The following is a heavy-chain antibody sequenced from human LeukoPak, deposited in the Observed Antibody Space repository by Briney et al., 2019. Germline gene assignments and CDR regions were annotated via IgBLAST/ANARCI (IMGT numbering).Heavy chain of an antibody. CDR2: IYHSGST. CDR1: GYSISSGYY. CDR3: ARHGGYYDSSGYPY. Sequence: SETLSLTCTVSGYSISSGYYWGWIRQPPGKGLEWIGSIYHSGSTYYNPSLKSRVTISVDTSKNQFSLKLSSVTAADTAVYYCARHGGYYDSSGYPYWGQGTLVTVSS. J-gene: IGHJ4*02. D-gene: IGHD3-22*01. V-gene: IGHV4-38-2*02.